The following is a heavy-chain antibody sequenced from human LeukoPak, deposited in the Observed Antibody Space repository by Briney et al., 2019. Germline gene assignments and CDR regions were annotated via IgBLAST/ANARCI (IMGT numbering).Heavy chain of an antibody. D-gene: IGHD5-18*01. CDR3: ARGGYSYGSPFDY. Sequence: PGGSLRLSCVASGFTFSDYYMSWIRQAPGKGLEGVSYISSSSSYTNYADSVKGRFTISRDNAKNSLYLQLNSLRAEDTAVYYCARGGYSYGSPFDYWGQGTLVTVSS. J-gene: IGHJ4*02. CDR2: ISSSSSYT. V-gene: IGHV3-11*06. CDR1: GFTFSDYY.